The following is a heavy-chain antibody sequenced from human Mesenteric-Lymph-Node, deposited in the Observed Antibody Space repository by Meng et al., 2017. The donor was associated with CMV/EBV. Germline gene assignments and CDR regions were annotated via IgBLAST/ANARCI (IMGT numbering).Heavy chain of an antibody. CDR1: GAPITSYY. CDR3: ARSSGSWYSSFDY. Sequence: GSLRLSCTVSGAPITSYYWSLIRQPPGKGLEWIGYIYYSGSTNYNPSLKSRVTISVDTSKNQFSLKLSSVTAADTAVYYCARSSGSWYSSFDYWGQGTLVTVSS. CDR2: IYYSGST. J-gene: IGHJ4*02. V-gene: IGHV4-59*01. D-gene: IGHD6-13*01.